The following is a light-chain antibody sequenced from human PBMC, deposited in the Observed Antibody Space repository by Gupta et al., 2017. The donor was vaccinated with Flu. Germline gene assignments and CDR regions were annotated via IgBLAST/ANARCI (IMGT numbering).Light chain of an antibody. CDR3: QHYKTYPRT. V-gene: IGKV1-5*03. J-gene: IGKJ1*01. Sequence: DIPMTPSPSTLSASVGDRVTITCRASQNIDSWLAWYQQKPGKAPNLLIYKSSNLESGVPSRFSGSGSGTEFTLTISSLQADDFATYYCQHYKTYPRTFGQGTKVEI. CDR1: QNIDSW. CDR2: KSS.